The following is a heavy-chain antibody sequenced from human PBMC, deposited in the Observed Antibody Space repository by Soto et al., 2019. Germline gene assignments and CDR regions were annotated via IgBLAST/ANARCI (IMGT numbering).Heavy chain of an antibody. CDR2: IKSKTDGGTT. D-gene: IGHD6-13*01. V-gene: IGHV3-15*07. J-gene: IGHJ6*02. CDR1: GFTFSNAW. Sequence: GGSLRLSCAASGFTFSNAWINWVRQAPGKGLEWVGRIKSKTDGGTTDFAAPVRGRFAISRDDSKNMVYLQMNSLKTEDTAVYYCARPYSSSWWGPGSLDYYGMDVWGQGTTVTVSS. CDR3: ARPYSSSWWGPGSLDYYGMDV.